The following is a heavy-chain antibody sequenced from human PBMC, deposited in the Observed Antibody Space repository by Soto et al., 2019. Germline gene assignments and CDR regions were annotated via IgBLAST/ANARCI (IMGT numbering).Heavy chain of an antibody. J-gene: IGHJ6*02. CDR1: GFTFSSYA. CDR3: AKDQPWFGATPDYYYYYGMDV. CDR2: ISGSGGST. Sequence: EVQLLESGGGLVQPGGSLRLSCAASGFTFSSYAMSWVRQAPGKGLEWVSAISGSGGSTYYADSVKGRFTISRDNSKNTLYLQMNSLRAEDTAVYYCAKDQPWFGATPDYYYYYGMDVWGQGTTVTVSS. V-gene: IGHV3-23*01. D-gene: IGHD3-10*01.